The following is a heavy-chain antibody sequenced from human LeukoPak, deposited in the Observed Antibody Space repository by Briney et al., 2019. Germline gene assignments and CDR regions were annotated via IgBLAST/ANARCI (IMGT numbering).Heavy chain of an antibody. J-gene: IGHJ6*03. Sequence: ASVKVSCKASGYTFTSYDINWVRQAPGQGLEWMGWINPNSGGTNYAQKFQGRVTMTRDTSISTAYMELSRLRSDDTAVYYCARDLWFGELLSGKYYYYYYMDVWGKGTTVTVSS. CDR2: INPNSGGT. CDR1: GYTFTSYD. CDR3: ARDLWFGELLSGKYYYYYYMDV. V-gene: IGHV1-2*02. D-gene: IGHD3-10*01.